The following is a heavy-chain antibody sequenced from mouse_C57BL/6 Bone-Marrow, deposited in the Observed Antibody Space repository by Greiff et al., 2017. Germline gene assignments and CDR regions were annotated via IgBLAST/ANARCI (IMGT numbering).Heavy chain of an antibody. V-gene: IGHV5-6*01. Sequence: EVKLVESGGDLVKPGGSLKLSCAASGFTFSSYGMSWVRQTPDKRLEWVATISSGGSYTYYPDSVKGRFTISRDNAKNTLYLQMSSLKSEYTAMYSCAIQWVYDYPFAYWGQGTLVTVSA. CDR3: AIQWVYDYPFAY. CDR1: GFTFSSYG. D-gene: IGHD2-4*01. CDR2: ISSGGSYT. J-gene: IGHJ3*01.